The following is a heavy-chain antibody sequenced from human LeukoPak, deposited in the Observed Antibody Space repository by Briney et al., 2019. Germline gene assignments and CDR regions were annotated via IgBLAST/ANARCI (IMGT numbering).Heavy chain of an antibody. Sequence: KSSETLSLTCTVSGGSISSSSYYWGWIRQPPGKGLEWIGSIFYSGSTYYNPSLKSRVTISVDMSKNQFSLKLSSVTAADTAVYYCARDRYGSGSSNWFDPWGQGTLVTVSS. CDR2: IFYSGST. V-gene: IGHV4-39*07. J-gene: IGHJ5*02. CDR3: ARDRYGSGSSNWFDP. D-gene: IGHD3-10*01. CDR1: GGSISSSSYY.